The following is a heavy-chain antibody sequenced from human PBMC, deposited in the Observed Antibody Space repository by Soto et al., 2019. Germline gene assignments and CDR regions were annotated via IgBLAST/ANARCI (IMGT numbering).Heavy chain of an antibody. CDR3: TRQFRGGYNALGY. V-gene: IGHV4-59*08. CDR1: GGSIGSYY. D-gene: IGHD5-12*01. Sequence: SETLSLTCTVSGGSIGSYYWSWIRQPPGEGLEWIGYIYYSGSTNYNPSLKSRVTISVDTSKNQFSLKLSSVTAADTAVYYCTRQFRGGYNALGYWGQGTLVTVSS. J-gene: IGHJ4*02. CDR2: IYYSGST.